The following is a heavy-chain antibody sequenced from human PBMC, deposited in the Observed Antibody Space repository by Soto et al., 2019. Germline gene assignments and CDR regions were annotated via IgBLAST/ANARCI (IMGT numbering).Heavy chain of an antibody. Sequence: QVQLVQSGAEVKKPGSSVKVSCEAPGGTFDHAAITWVRQAPGQGLEWMGGIIPIFGTANYAQKFQGRVTITADESTSTAYMELSSLRSEDTAVYYCASGGFDYDSSGYYYASFDYWGQGTLVTVSS. V-gene: IGHV1-69*01. D-gene: IGHD3-22*01. CDR3: ASGGFDYDSSGYYYASFDY. CDR2: IIPIFGTA. CDR1: GGTFDHAA. J-gene: IGHJ4*02.